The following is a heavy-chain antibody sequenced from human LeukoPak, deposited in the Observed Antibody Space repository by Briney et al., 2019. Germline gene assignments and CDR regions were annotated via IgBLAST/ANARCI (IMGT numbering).Heavy chain of an antibody. D-gene: IGHD6-13*01. CDR1: GIIFSSYW. J-gene: IGHJ5*02. Sequence: GGSLRLSCAASGIIFSSYWMHWVRQAPGKGLVWVSRINSDGSSTSYADSVKGRFTISRDNAKNTLYLQMNRLRAEDTAVYYCARDLGAAADRWGFDPWGQGTLVTVSS. CDR3: ARDLGAAADRWGFDP. V-gene: IGHV3-74*01. CDR2: INSDGSST.